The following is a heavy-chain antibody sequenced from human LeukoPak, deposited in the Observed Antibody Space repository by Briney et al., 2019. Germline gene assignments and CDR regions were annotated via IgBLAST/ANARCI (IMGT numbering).Heavy chain of an antibody. CDR1: GFTFSTYW. V-gene: IGHV3-7*01. CDR3: GGFGYEAAVDL. J-gene: IGHJ4*02. Sequence: GGSLRLSCAASGFTFSTYWMTWVRQAPGKGLEWLANIKPDGSEAYYVDPVKGRFTTSRDNAKNFLYLQMNSLRGEDTAVYHCGGFGYEAAVDLWGQGTLVTVSS. D-gene: IGHD6-13*01. CDR2: IKPDGSEA.